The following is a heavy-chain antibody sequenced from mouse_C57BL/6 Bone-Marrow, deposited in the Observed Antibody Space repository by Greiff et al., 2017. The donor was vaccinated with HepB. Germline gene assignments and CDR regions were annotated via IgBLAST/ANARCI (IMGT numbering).Heavy chain of an antibody. D-gene: IGHD1-1*01. CDR3: ARDLTTVVAFDY. J-gene: IGHJ2*01. Sequence: VKLMESGAELARPGASVKLSCKASGYTFTSYGISWVKQRTGQGLEWIGEIYPRSGNTYYNEKFKGKATLTADKSSSTAYMELRSLTSEDSAVYFCARDLTTVVAFDYWGQGTTLTVSS. V-gene: IGHV1-81*01. CDR1: GYTFTSYG. CDR2: IYPRSGNT.